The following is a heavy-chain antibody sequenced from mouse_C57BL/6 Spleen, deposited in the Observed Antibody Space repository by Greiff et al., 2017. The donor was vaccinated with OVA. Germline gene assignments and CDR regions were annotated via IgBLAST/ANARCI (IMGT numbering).Heavy chain of an antibody. V-gene: IGHV1-4*01. D-gene: IGHD2-12*01. Sequence: VQLQQSGAELARPGASVKMSCKASGYTFTSYTMHWVKQRPEQGLEWIGYINPGSGYTKYNQKFKDKATLTADKSSSTAYMQLSSLTSEDAAVYYCTRLTSNDESDDLDYWGQGTTLTVSS. CDR2: INPGSGYT. CDR1: GYTFTSYT. J-gene: IGHJ2*01. CDR3: TRLTSNDESDDLDY.